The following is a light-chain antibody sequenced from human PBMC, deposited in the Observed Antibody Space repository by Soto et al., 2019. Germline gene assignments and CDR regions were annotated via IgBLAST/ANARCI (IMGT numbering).Light chain of an antibody. V-gene: IGKV3-20*01. CDR2: GAS. CDR3: QQYGSSPLT. J-gene: IGKJ4*01. Sequence: EIVLTQSPGTLSLSPGERATLSCRASRNVTANFVAWYQHKPGRAPSLLIYGASKRATGISDRFTGSGSGTDFTLTISRLEPGDFAMFYCQQYGSSPLTFGRGTKVDI. CDR1: RNVTANF.